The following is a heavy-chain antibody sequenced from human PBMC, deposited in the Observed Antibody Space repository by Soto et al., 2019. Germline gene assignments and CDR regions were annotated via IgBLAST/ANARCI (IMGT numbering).Heavy chain of an antibody. CDR2: ISGSGGDT. Sequence: EVHLLESGGGLVQPGGSLRLFCAASVFSFNSYAMNWVRQAPGKGLEWVAAISGSGGDTYYADSVRGRFTISRDNSKNTLYLQMNSLRAEDTAVFFCTRCTLWRGFDPWGQGTLVTVSS. J-gene: IGHJ5*02. D-gene: IGHD2-21*01. CDR3: TRCTLWRGFDP. V-gene: IGHV3-23*01. CDR1: VFSFNSYA.